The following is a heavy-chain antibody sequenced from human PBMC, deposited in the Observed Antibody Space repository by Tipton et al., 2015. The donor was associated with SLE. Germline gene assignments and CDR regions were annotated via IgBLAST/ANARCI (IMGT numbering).Heavy chain of an antibody. CDR1: GASLSTAGHY. Sequence: TLSLTCTVSGASLSTAGHYWSWIRQHPEKGLEWIGYIDYSGNTYYIPSLKSRVIISVDMSKNQFSLRLTSVTAADTAVYYCARESNLVSRWGYGIEVWGQGTTVPVTS. CDR2: IDYSGNT. V-gene: IGHV4-31*03. CDR3: ARESNLVSRWGYGIEV. D-gene: IGHD6-19*01. J-gene: IGHJ6*02.